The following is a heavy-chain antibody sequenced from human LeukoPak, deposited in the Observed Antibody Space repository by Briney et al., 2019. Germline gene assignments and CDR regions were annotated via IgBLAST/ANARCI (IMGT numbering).Heavy chain of an antibody. J-gene: IGHJ3*02. D-gene: IGHD2-2*01. V-gene: IGHV1-2*02. Sequence: ASVKVSCKASGYTFTGYYMHWERQGPGKGLGWRTWIKHNSDGRINAKKFPGRVTMTRDPSLSTVYMELSRLRSDDTAVYYCARDRIGSSSTSCYGGAGWDAFDIWGQGTMVTVSS. CDR2: IKHNSDGR. CDR1: GYTFTGYY. CDR3: ARDRIGSSSTSCYGGAGWDAFDI.